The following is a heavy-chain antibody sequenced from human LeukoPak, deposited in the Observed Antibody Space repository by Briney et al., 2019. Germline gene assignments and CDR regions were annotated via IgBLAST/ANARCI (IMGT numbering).Heavy chain of an antibody. CDR2: ISGSGGSI. CDR3: ATSRTLDY. CDR1: GLTFSSYA. Sequence: GGSLRLSCAASGLTFSSYAMTWVRQAPGKGLEWVSAISGSGGSIDYADSVKGRFFIPRDNFKNTLYLQMNSLRAEDTAVYYCATSRTLDYWGQGTLVTVSS. V-gene: IGHV3-23*01. J-gene: IGHJ4*02.